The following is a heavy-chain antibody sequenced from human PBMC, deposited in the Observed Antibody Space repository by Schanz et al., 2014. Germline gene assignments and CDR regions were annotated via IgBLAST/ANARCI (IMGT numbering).Heavy chain of an antibody. CDR2: VWSDGNTK. CDR3: ARDAVALVPEYFMDV. V-gene: IGHV3-33*01. CDR1: GFTFSRFG. Sequence: QVPLVESGGGVVRPGRSLRLSCATSGFTFSRFGMHWVRQAPGKGPEWVALVWSDGNTKYYVDSVKGRFTISRDNSMNTLHLQMDGLRVEDTAVYYCARDAVALVPEYFMDVWGKGTTVTVSS. J-gene: IGHJ6*03. D-gene: IGHD2-15*01.